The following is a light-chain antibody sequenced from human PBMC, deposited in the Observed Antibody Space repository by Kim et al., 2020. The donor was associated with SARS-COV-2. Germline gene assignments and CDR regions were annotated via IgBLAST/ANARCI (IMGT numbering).Light chain of an antibody. CDR1: QSVISNK. Sequence: PGERATLSGSASQSVISNKLAWYQQKPGQAPRLLIYDASSRATGIPDRFSGSGSGTDFTLTIIRLEPEDFAVYYCQQFGSSPLYSFGQGTKLEI. V-gene: IGKV3-20*01. CDR2: DAS. CDR3: QQFGSSPLYS. J-gene: IGKJ2*03.